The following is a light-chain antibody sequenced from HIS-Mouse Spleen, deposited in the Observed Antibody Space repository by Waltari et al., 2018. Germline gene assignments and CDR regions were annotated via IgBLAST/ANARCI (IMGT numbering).Light chain of an antibody. V-gene: IGLV2-23*01. Sequence: QSALTQPASVSGSPGQSITISCTGPSMDVGSYNLVSWYQQHPGKAPKLMIYEGSKRPSGVSNRFSGSKSGNTASLTISGLQAEDEADYYCCSYAGSSTLVFGGGTKLTVL. CDR2: EGS. CDR1: SMDVGSYNL. CDR3: CSYAGSSTLV. J-gene: IGLJ2*01.